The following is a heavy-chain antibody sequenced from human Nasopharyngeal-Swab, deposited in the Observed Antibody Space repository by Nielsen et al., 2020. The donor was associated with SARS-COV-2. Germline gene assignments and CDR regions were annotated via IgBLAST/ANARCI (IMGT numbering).Heavy chain of an antibody. CDR3: AKVKTRAPHIVVLMCFDY. CDR2: IYSGGNT. J-gene: IGHJ4*02. CDR1: GFTVSSNY. Sequence: GESLKISCAASGFTVSSNYMTWVRQAPGKGLEWVSIIYSGGNTYHADSVKGRFTISRDNSKNTLFLQMNSLRAEDTAVYYCAKVKTRAPHIVVLMCFDYWGQGTLVTVSS. D-gene: IGHD2-21*01. V-gene: IGHV3-53*01.